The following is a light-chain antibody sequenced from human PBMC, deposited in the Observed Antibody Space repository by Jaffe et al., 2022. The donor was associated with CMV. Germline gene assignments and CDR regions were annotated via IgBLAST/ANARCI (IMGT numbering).Light chain of an antibody. Sequence: DIQMTQSPSSLSASVGDRVTITCRASQSINTYLNWYQQKPGKAPNLLIYAASSLQSGVPSRFSGSGSGADFTLTISSLQPEDFATYFCQQSYSTPVTFGQGTKVEIK. CDR1: QSINTY. CDR2: AAS. V-gene: IGKV1-39*01. J-gene: IGKJ1*01. CDR3: QQSYSTPVT.